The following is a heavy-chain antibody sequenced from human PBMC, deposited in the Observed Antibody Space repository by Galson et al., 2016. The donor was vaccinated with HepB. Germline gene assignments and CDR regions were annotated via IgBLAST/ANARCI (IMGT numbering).Heavy chain of an antibody. CDR1: GFTFSSYW. CDR2: IDSDGITT. J-gene: IGHJ6*02. CDR3: ATGGGRRSKYYGMDV. Sequence: SLRLSCAVSGFTFSSYWMYWVRQAPGKGLVWVSRIDSDGITTAYADSVKGRFTISRDNAKNTLYLQMNSLSAEDTAVYYCATGGGRRSKYYGMDVWGHGTMVTVSS. D-gene: IGHD1-26*01. V-gene: IGHV3-74*01.